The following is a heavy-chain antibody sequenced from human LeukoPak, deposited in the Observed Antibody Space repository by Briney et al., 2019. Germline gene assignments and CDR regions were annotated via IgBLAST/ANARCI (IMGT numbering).Heavy chain of an antibody. D-gene: IGHD6-6*01. CDR3: VRRGPRPSWYFDL. Sequence: ASVKVSCKASGYTFTGYYRHWVRQAPGQGLEWMGWINPNSGGTNYAQKFQGRVTMTRDTSISTAYMELSRLRSDDTAVYYCVRRGPRPSWYFDLWGRGTLVTVSS. V-gene: IGHV1-2*02. J-gene: IGHJ2*01. CDR2: INPNSGGT. CDR1: GYTFTGYY.